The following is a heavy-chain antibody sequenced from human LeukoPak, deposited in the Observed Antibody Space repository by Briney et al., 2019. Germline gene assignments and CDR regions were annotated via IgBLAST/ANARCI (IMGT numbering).Heavy chain of an antibody. Sequence: SETLSLTCTVSGGSISSGSYYWSWIRQPAGKGLEWIGRIYTGGSTNYNPSLKSRVTISVDTSKNQFSLNLSSVTAADTAVYYCARFSGRYSYGYLGYFHYYGMDVWGQGTTVTVSS. CDR2: IYTGGST. CDR1: GGSISSGSYY. V-gene: IGHV4-61*02. CDR3: ARFSGRYSYGYLGYFHYYGMDV. J-gene: IGHJ6*02. D-gene: IGHD5-18*01.